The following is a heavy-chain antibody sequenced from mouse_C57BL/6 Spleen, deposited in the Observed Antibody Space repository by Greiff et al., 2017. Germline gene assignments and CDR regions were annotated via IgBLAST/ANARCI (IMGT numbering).Heavy chain of an antibody. J-gene: IGHJ4*01. CDR2: IRSKSSNYAT. V-gene: IGHV10-3*01. Sequence: EVQLQESGGGLVQPKGSLKLSCAASGFTFNTYAMHWVRQAPGKGLEWVARIRSKSSNYATYYADSVKDRFTISRDDSQSMLYLQMNNLKTEDTAMYYCVRPTVVARGSHYYAMDYWGQGTSVTVSS. CDR3: VRPTVVARGSHYYAMDY. D-gene: IGHD1-1*01. CDR1: GFTFNTYA.